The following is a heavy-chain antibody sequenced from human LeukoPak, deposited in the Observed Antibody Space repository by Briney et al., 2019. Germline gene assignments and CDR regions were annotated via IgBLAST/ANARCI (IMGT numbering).Heavy chain of an antibody. D-gene: IGHD1-26*01. CDR3: ARDGSSPFSH. CDR2: ISGSSSYI. CDR1: GFTFSSYS. J-gene: IGHJ4*02. Sequence: PGGSLRLSCAASGFTFSSYSMNWVRQAPGKGLEWVSSISGSSSYIYYADSVKGRFTISRDNAKNSLYLQMNSLRAEDTAVYYCARDGSSPFSHWGQGTLVTVSS. V-gene: IGHV3-21*01.